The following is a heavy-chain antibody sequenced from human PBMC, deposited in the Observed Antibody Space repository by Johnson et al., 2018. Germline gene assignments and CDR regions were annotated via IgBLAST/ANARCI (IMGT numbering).Heavy chain of an antibody. CDR2: INSDGNTT. CDR1: GFTFSNFW. CDR3: TRGRYYAMGV. V-gene: IGHV3-74*01. Sequence: VQLQESGGALVQPGGSLRLSCAASGFTFSNFWMHWVRQAPGKGLVWVSRINSDGNTTGYADSVKGRFTISRDNAKNTLYLQMNSLRAEDTAVYYCTRGRYYAMGVWGQGTTVTVSS. J-gene: IGHJ6*02.